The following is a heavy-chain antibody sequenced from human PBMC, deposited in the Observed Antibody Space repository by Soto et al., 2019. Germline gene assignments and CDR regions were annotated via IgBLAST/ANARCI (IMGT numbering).Heavy chain of an antibody. D-gene: IGHD5-12*01. Sequence: PSETLSLTCTVSGGSISSYYWSWIRQPPGKGLEWIGYIYYSGSTNYNPSLKSRVTISVDTSKNQFSLKLSSVTAADTAVYYCARTNGYEXIYYYYMDVWGKGTTVTVS. CDR3: ARTNGYEXIYYYYMDV. J-gene: IGHJ6*03. V-gene: IGHV4-59*01. CDR1: GGSISSYY. CDR2: IYYSGST.